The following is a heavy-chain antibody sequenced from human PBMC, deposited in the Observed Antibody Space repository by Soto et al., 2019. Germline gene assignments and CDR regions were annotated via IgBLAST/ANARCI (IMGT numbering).Heavy chain of an antibody. V-gene: IGHV4-59*01. Sequence: PSETLSLTCTVSGGSISSYYWSWIRQPPGKGLEWIGYIYYSGSTNYNPSLKSRVTISVDTSKNQFSLKLSSVTAADTAVYYCARGRGSQLWAYYYYGMDVWGQGTTVTVS. J-gene: IGHJ6*02. D-gene: IGHD5-18*01. CDR2: IYYSGST. CDR1: GGSISSYY. CDR3: ARGRGSQLWAYYYYGMDV.